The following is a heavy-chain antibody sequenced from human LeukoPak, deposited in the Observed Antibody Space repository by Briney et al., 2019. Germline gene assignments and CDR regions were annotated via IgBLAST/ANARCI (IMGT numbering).Heavy chain of an antibody. CDR1: GGSISSGNYY. CDR3: ARDLEEDYYDSSGEIFDY. J-gene: IGHJ4*02. V-gene: IGHV4-39*02. CDR2: SHYSGDT. D-gene: IGHD3-22*01. Sequence: SETLSLTCTVSGGSISSGNYYWDWIRQPPGKGLEWIGSSHYSGDTYYNPSPKSRVTISVDTSKNQFSLNLSSVTATDTAVYYCARDLEEDYYDSSGEIFDYWGQGTLVTVSS.